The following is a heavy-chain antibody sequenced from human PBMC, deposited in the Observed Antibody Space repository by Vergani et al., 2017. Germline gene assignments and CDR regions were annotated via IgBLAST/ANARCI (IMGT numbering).Heavy chain of an antibody. J-gene: IGHJ3*02. CDR2: INPSGGST. CDR3: ARAHYGGNSGAAFDI. D-gene: IGHD4-23*01. V-gene: IGHV1-46*01. CDR1: GYTFTSYY. Sequence: QVQLVQSGAEVKKPGASVKVSCKASGYTFTSYYMHWVRQAPGQGLEWMGIINPSGGSTSYAQKFQGRVTMTRDTSTSTVYMELSSLRSEDTAVYYCARAHYGGNSGAAFDIWGQGTMVTVSS.